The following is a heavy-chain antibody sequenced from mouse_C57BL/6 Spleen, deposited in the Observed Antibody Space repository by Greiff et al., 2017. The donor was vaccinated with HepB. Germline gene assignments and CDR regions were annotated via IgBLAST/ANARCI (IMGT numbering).Heavy chain of an antibody. J-gene: IGHJ3*01. CDR3: AIARCSIAY. Sequence: QVQLKESGPELVKPGASVKISCKASGYAFSSSWMNWVKQRPGKGLEWIGRIYPGDGDTNYNGKFKGKATLTADKSSSTAYMQLSSLTSDDSAVYFRAIARCSIAYWGQGTLVSVSA. D-gene: IGHD6-1*01. CDR1: GYAFSSSW. CDR2: IYPGDGDT. V-gene: IGHV1-82*01.